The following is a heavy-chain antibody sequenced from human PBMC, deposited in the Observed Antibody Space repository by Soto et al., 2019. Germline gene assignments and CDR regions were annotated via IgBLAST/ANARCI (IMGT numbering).Heavy chain of an antibody. CDR2: MNPNSGNT. D-gene: IGHD4-17*01. CDR3: ARYVAPPGDHAYDY. Sequence: ASVKVSCKASGYTFTSYDINWVRQATGQGLEWMGWMNPNSGNTGYAQKFQGRVTMTRNTSISTAYMELSSLRSEDTAVYYCARYVAPPGDHAYDYWGQGTLVTVYS. J-gene: IGHJ4*02. V-gene: IGHV1-8*01. CDR1: GYTFTSYD.